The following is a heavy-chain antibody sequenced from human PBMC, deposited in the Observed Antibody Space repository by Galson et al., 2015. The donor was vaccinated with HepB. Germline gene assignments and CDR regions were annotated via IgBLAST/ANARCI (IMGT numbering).Heavy chain of an antibody. J-gene: IGHJ3*02. D-gene: IGHD3-22*01. Sequence: SVKVSCKASGYTFTSYYMHWVRQAPGQGLEWMGIINPSGGSTSYAQKFQGRVTMTRDTSTSTVYMELSSLRSEDTAVYYCARGTTYYYDSSGYWDAFDIWGQGTMVTVSS. CDR3: ARGTTYYYDSSGYWDAFDI. CDR1: GYTFTSYY. CDR2: INPSGGST. V-gene: IGHV1-46*01.